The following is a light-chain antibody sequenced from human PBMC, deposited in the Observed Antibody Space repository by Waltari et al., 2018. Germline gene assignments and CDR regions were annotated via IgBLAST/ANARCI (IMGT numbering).Light chain of an antibody. CDR1: SSTIGSNT. Sequence: QSVLTQPPSASGTPVPRVTISCSGSSSTIGSNTVNWYQQRPGTAPNLLIYSNNQRPSGVPDRFSGSKSGTSASLAISGLQSEDEADYYCAAWDDSLNGYVFGTGTKVTVL. J-gene: IGLJ1*01. CDR2: SNN. CDR3: AAWDDSLNGYV. V-gene: IGLV1-44*01.